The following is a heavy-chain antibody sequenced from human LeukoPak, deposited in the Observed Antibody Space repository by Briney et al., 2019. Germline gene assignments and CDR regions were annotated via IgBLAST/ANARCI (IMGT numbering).Heavy chain of an antibody. Sequence: SETLSLTCTVSGGSISSSSYYWGWIRQPPGKGLEWIGYIYRSGTTYYNPSLKSRVTISMDTSKNQFSLKLSSVTAADTAVYYCARAGDIAMAYPAYFDYWGQGTSVTVSS. D-gene: IGHD5-18*01. CDR2: IYRSGTT. V-gene: IGHV4-39*07. J-gene: IGHJ4*02. CDR3: ARAGDIAMAYPAYFDY. CDR1: GGSISSSSYY.